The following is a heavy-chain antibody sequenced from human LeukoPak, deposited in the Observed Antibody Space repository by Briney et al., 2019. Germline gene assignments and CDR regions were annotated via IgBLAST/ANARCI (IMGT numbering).Heavy chain of an antibody. D-gene: IGHD3-3*01. CDR2: INHSGST. CDR1: GGSFSGYY. J-gene: IGHJ3*02. V-gene: IGHV4-34*01. Sequence: SETLSLTCAVYGGSFSGYYWSWIRQPPGKGLEWIGEINHSGSTNYNPSLKSRVTISVDTSKNQFSLKLSSVTAADTAVYYCAGSHYDFWSGYHSDAFDIWGQGTMVTVSS. CDR3: AGSHYDFWSGYHSDAFDI.